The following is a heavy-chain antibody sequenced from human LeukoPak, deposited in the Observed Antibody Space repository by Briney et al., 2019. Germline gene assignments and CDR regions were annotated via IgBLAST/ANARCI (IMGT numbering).Heavy chain of an antibody. V-gene: IGHV4-39*07. J-gene: IGHJ5*02. CDR2: IYYTGST. D-gene: IGHD6-13*01. CDR1: GASISSNSYY. Sequence: SETLSLTCTVSGASISSNSYYWVWIRQPPGRGLEWIGSIYYTGSTNYNPSLKSRVTISVDTSKNQFSLKLSSVTAADTAVYYCARKRAAAGLTDWFDPWGQGTLVTVSS. CDR3: ARKRAAAGLTDWFDP.